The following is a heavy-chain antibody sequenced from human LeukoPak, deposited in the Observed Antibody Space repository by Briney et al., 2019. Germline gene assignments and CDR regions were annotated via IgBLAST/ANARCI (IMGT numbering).Heavy chain of an antibody. V-gene: IGHV4-59*01. J-gene: IGHJ4*02. D-gene: IGHD3-22*01. CDR2: IYYRGST. CDR1: GGSLNSDY. Sequence: LGTPSPPRTVSGGSLNSDYLGWVRQPPGEGLGWVGDIYYRGSTNYNPSLKSRVTISVDTSKNQFSLKLSSVTAADTAVYYCARLSGYSSGHYYSDYWGQGTLVTVSS. CDR3: ARLSGYSSGHYYSDY.